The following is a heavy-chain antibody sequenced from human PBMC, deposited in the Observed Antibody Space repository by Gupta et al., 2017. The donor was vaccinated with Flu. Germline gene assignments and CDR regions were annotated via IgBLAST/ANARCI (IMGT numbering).Heavy chain of an antibody. J-gene: IGHJ4*02. CDR3: AREQPVAGLNILDY. V-gene: IGHV4-59*01. CDR1: GGSISSYY. D-gene: IGHD6-19*01. Sequence: QVQLQESGPGLVKPSETLSLTSTVSGGSISSYYWSWIRQSPGKGLEWFAYMFHSGRREFNPSPKSRVTMSVDTSKNQFSLRLSSVTAADTAVYYCAREQPVAGLNILDYWGQGTLVTVSS. CDR2: MFHSGRR.